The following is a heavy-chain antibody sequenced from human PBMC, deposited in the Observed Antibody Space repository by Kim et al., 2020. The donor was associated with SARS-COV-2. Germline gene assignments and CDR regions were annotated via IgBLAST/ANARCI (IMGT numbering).Heavy chain of an antibody. V-gene: IGHV4-59*01. J-gene: IGHJ5*02. D-gene: IGHD3-16*01. CDR2: MHYSGST. Sequence: SETLSLTCTVSGDSITTNYWSWIRQPPGEGLEWIGYMHYSGSTDYNPSLKSRVTISVDTSKNQFSLKLRSVTAADTAVYYCARATYTFGGAIEYFDPWGQGTLVTVSS. CDR1: GDSITTNY. CDR3: ARATYTFGGAIEYFDP.